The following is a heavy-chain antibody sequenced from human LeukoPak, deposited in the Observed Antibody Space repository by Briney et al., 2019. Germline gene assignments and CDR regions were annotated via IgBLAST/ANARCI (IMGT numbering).Heavy chain of an antibody. CDR3: AGSLDGGADY. Sequence: GGSLRLSCAASGFTFSSYSMNWVRQAPGKGLEWVSSISSSSRYIYYADSVKGRFTISRDNAKNTLYLQMNSLRAEDRAVYCWAGSLDGGADYWGQGTLVTVSS. J-gene: IGHJ4*02. D-gene: IGHD1-1*01. V-gene: IGHV3-21*01. CDR1: GFTFSSYS. CDR2: ISSSSRYI.